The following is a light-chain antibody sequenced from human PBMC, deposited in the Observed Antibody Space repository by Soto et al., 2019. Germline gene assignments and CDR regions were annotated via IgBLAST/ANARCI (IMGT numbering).Light chain of an antibody. V-gene: IGKV3-20*01. CDR3: QQFGSSPLP. Sequence: EIVLTQSPGTLSLSPGERATLSCRASQSISVSYLAWFQQKPGQAPRLVVYGAYSRAIGIPDRFRGSGSGTDFSLTISRLEPEDFAVYYCQQFGSSPLPFGGGTKVEIK. J-gene: IGKJ4*01. CDR1: QSISVSY. CDR2: GAY.